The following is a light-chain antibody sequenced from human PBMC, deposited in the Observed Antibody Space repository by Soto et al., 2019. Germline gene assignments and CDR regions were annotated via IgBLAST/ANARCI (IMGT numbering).Light chain of an antibody. CDR2: KAS. CDR1: QYISSW. Sequence: IQMTQSPSTLSASVGDRVTITCRASQYISSWLAWYQQKPGKAPKLLIYKASSLESGVPSRFSGSGSGTEFTLTISSLQPDDFATYYCQQYNSQRTFGQGTKVEIK. CDR3: QQYNSQRT. V-gene: IGKV1-5*03. J-gene: IGKJ1*01.